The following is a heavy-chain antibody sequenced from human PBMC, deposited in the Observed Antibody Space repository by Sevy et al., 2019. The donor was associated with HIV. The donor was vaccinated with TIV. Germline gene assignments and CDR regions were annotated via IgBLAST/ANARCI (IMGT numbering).Heavy chain of an antibody. D-gene: IGHD3-3*01. CDR1: GFTFNNYG. Sequence: GGSLRLSCAASGFTFNNYGMHWVRQAPGKGLEWVAFIRYDASNKFHADYVKGRFTISRDNSKNTLYLEMNSLRGDDTAVYYCAKDAPGPNSDFWNGYGYSFDYWGQGTLVTVSS. V-gene: IGHV3-30*02. CDR3: AKDAPGPNSDFWNGYGYSFDY. J-gene: IGHJ4*02. CDR2: IRYDASNK.